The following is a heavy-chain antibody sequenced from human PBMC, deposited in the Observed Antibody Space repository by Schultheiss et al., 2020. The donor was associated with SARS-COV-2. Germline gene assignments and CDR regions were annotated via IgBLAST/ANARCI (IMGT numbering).Heavy chain of an antibody. Sequence: SQTLSLTCAVYGGSFSGYYWSWIRQPPGKGLEWIGEINHSGSTNYNPSLKSRVTISVDTSKNQFSLKLSSVTAADTAVYYCARAGWVDTAMLSWGQGTLVTVSS. D-gene: IGHD5-18*01. CDR3: ARAGWVDTAMLS. CDR1: GGSFSGYY. J-gene: IGHJ4*02. V-gene: IGHV4-34*01. CDR2: INHSGST.